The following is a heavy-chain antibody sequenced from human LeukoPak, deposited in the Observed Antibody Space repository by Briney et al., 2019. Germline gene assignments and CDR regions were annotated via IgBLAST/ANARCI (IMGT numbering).Heavy chain of an antibody. Sequence: GGSLRLSCAATGFSISTYGIHWVRQAPGKGPEWLAVISFDGSLEFYADSVRGRFTISRDNAKNSLYLQMNSLRAEDTAVYYCARDSLRRYFDYWGQGTLVTVSS. CDR3: ARDSLRRYFDY. V-gene: IGHV3-30*03. CDR2: ISFDGSLE. J-gene: IGHJ4*02. D-gene: IGHD3-10*01. CDR1: GFSISTYG.